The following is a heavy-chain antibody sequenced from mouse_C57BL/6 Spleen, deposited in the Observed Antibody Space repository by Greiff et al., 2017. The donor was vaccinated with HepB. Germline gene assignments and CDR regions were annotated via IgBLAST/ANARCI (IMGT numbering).Heavy chain of an antibody. J-gene: IGHJ2*01. CDR2: IDPEDGET. CDR3: GRSGYYGSSPYFDY. CDR1: GFNIKDYY. D-gene: IGHD1-1*01. V-gene: IGHV14-2*01. Sequence: EVQLQQSGAELVKPGASVKLSCTASGFNIKDYYMHWVKQRTEQGLEWIGRIDPEDGETKYDPKFQGKATITADTSSNTAYLQLSSLTSEDTAVYYCGRSGYYGSSPYFDYWGQGTTLTVSS.